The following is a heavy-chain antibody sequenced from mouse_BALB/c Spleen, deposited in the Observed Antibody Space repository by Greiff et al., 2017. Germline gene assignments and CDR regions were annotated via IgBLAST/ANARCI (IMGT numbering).Heavy chain of an antibody. V-gene: IGHV1-9*01. CDR1: GYTFSSYW. CDR2: ILPGSGST. D-gene: IGHD1-1*02. Sequence: VKLMESGAELMKPGASVKISCKATGYTFSSYWIEWVKQRPGHGLEWIGEILPGSGSTNYNEKFKGKATFTADTSSNTAYMQLSSLTSEDSAVYYCARLWKGYYAMDYWGQGTSVTVSS. CDR3: ARLWKGYYAMDY. J-gene: IGHJ4*01.